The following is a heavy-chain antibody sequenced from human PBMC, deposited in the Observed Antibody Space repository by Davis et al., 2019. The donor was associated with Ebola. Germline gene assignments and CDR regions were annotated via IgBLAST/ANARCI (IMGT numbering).Heavy chain of an antibody. CDR1: GFTFSSYG. Sequence: SLKISCAASGFTFSSYGMHWVRQAPGKGLEWVSGISWNSGSIGYADSVKGRFTISRDNAKNSLYLQMNSLRAEDTALYYCAKSMGGFLEPYFDYWGQGTLVTVSS. CDR2: ISWNSGSI. CDR3: AKSMGGFLEPYFDY. D-gene: IGHD3-3*01. V-gene: IGHV3-9*01. J-gene: IGHJ4*02.